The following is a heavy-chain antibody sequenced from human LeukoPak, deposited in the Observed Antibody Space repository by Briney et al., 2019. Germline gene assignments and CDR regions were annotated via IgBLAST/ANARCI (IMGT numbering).Heavy chain of an antibody. CDR3: ARGSRRRPEGNAFDI. CDR2: IYTSGST. D-gene: IGHD1-14*01. V-gene: IGHV4-4*07. J-gene: IGHJ3*02. CDR1: GGSISSYY. Sequence: SETLSLTCTVSGGSISSYYWSWIRQPAGKGLEWIGRIYTSGSTNYNPSLKSRVTMSVDTSKNQFSLKLSSVTAADTAVYYCARGSRRRPEGNAFDIWGQGTMVTVSS.